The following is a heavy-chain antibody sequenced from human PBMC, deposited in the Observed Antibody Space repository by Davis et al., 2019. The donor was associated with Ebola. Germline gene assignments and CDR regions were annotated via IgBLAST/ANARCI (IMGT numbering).Heavy chain of an antibody. J-gene: IGHJ4*02. V-gene: IGHV3-73*01. CDR3: TKGGGAGGREDDY. CDR1: GFTFSCSA. Sequence: GESLKISCAASGFTFSCSAMHWVRQASGKGLEWVGRIRSKANSYATAYAASVKGRFTISRDDSKNTAYLQMNSLKTEDTAVYYCTKGGGAGGREDDYWGQGTLVTVSS. D-gene: IGHD3-16*01. CDR2: IRSKANSYAT.